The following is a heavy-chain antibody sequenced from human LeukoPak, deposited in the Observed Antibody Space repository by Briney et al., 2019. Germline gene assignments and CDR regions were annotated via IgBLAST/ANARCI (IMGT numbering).Heavy chain of an antibody. CDR1: GYSLTSNW. D-gene: IGHD3-22*01. CDR3: ARQYYDSSGYYYYFDY. CDR2: IYPGDSDT. Sequence: GESLKISCKTSGYSLTSNWIGWVRQMPGKGLEWMGIIYPGDSDTRYSPSFQGQATISADKSISTAYLQWSSLKASDTAMYYCARQYYDSSGYYYYFDYWGQGTLVTVSS. J-gene: IGHJ4*02. V-gene: IGHV5-51*01.